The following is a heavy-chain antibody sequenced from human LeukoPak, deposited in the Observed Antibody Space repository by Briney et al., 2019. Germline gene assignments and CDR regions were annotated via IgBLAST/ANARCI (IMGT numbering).Heavy chain of an antibody. CDR1: GYTFTGYY. Sequence: ASVKVSCKASGYTFTGYYMHWVRQAPGQGLEWMGRINPNSGGTNYAQKFQGRVTMTRDTSISTAYMELSRLRSDDTAVYYCARASDYDSSGYSFDYWGKGTLVTVSS. D-gene: IGHD3-22*01. J-gene: IGHJ4*02. CDR3: ARASDYDSSGYSFDY. CDR2: INPNSGGT. V-gene: IGHV1-2*06.